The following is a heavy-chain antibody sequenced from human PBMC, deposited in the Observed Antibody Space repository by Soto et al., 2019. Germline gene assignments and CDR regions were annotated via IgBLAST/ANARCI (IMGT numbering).Heavy chain of an antibody. CDR2: ISGSGGST. J-gene: IGHJ6*02. CDR3: AREQWLARGYGMDV. D-gene: IGHD6-19*01. CDR1: GFTFSSYA. V-gene: IGHV3-23*01. Sequence: GGSLRLSCAASGFTFSSYAMSWVRQAPGKGLEWVSAISGSGGSTYYADSVKGRFTISRDNSKNTLYLQMNSLRAEDTAVYYCAREQWLARGYGMDVWGQGTTVTVSS.